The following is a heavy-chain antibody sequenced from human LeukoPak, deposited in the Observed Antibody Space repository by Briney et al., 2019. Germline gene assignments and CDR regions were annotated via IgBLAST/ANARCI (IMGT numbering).Heavy chain of an antibody. CDR3: ARGEILEWHKTEYYYGMDV. V-gene: IGHV4-61*02. D-gene: IGHD3-3*01. J-gene: IGHJ6*02. CDR2: IYTSGST. CDR1: GGSISSGSYY. Sequence: SETLSLTCTVSGGSISSGSYYWSWIRQPAGKGLEWIGRIYTSGSTNYNPSLKSRVTISVDTSKNQFSLKLSSVIAADTAVYYRARGEILEWHKTEYYYGMDVWGQGTTVTVSS.